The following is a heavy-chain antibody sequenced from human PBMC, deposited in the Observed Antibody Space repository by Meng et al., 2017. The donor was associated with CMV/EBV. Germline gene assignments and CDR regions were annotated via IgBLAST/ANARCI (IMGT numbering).Heavy chain of an antibody. V-gene: IGHV4-39*06. D-gene: IGHD3-3*01. Sequence: SGPTLVKPTQTLTLTCTFSGFSLSTSGMRVSWIRQPPGKGLEWIGSISYGGSTYYNSSLKSRVTISVDMSKNQFTLKLSSVTAADTAVYYCAKIFPSDYYKYAMDVWGQGTTVTVSS. J-gene: IGHJ6*02. CDR3: AKIFPSDYYKYAMDV. CDR2: ISYGGST. CDR1: GFSLSTSGMR.